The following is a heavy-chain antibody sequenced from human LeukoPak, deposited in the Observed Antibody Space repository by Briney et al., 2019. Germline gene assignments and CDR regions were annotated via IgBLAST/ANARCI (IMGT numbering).Heavy chain of an antibody. J-gene: IGHJ4*02. CDR2: TVSRGTT. Sequence: GGSLRLSCVASGFTFTSDAMNWVRQAPGKGLEWVSSTVSRGTTQYADSVKGRFTISRDNSKNTLYLQMSSLRAEDTAVYYCVKGPRWWLGGLDYWGQGALVTVSS. D-gene: IGHD3-10*01. CDR3: VKGPRWWLGGLDY. CDR1: GFTFTSDA. V-gene: IGHV3-23*01.